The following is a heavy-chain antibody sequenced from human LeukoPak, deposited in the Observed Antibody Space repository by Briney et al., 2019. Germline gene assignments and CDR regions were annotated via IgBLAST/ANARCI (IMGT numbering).Heavy chain of an antibody. CDR1: GGSISSYY. Sequence: SETLSLTCTVSGGSISSYYWSWIRQPPGKGLEWIGYIYYSGSTNYNPSLKSRVTISVDTSKNQFSLKLSSVTAADTAVYYCARDKPYYGSGDDAFDIWGQGTMVTVSS. D-gene: IGHD3-10*01. J-gene: IGHJ3*02. CDR3: ARDKPYYGSGDDAFDI. V-gene: IGHV4-59*01. CDR2: IYYSGST.